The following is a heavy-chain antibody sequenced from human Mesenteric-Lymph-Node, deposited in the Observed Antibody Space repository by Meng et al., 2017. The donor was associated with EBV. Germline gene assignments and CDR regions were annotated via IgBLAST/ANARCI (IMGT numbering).Heavy chain of an antibody. D-gene: IGHD2-21*01. CDR2: INAYNGDT. Sequence: QATLVQSGGEGKKPGASVKVSCKASGYTFTNYGITWVRQAPGQGLEWMGWINAYNGDTNYAQTLQGRVTMTTDTSTSTAYMELRSLRSDDTAVYYCARVEVGITSGDYWGQGTLVTVSS. J-gene: IGHJ4*02. CDR3: ARVEVGITSGDY. V-gene: IGHV1-18*01. CDR1: GYTFTNYG.